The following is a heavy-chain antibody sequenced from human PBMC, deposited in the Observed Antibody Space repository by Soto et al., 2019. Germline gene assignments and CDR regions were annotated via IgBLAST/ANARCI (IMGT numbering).Heavy chain of an antibody. CDR3: ARYTGSSPRDYYYGMDV. CDR1: GDSFTSYW. CDR2: IYPGDSDT. J-gene: IGHJ6*02. D-gene: IGHD6-6*01. Sequence: VESLKISCNGSGDSFTSYWIGWVRQMPWKGLEWMGIIYPGDSDTRYSPSFQGQVTISADKSISTAYLQWSSLKASDTAMYYCARYTGSSPRDYYYGMDVWGQGTTVTVSS. V-gene: IGHV5-51*01.